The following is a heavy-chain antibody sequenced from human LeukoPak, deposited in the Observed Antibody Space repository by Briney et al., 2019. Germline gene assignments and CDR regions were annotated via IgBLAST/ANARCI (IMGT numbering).Heavy chain of an antibody. J-gene: IGHJ4*02. Sequence: GASVKVSCKASGGTFSSYAISWVRQAPGQGLEWMGGIIPIFGTANYAQKFQGRVTITTDESTSTAYMELSSLRSQDTAVYYCARVADSSSSLDYWGQGTLVTVSS. D-gene: IGHD6-6*01. CDR2: IIPIFGTA. CDR1: GGTFSSYA. CDR3: ARVADSSSSLDY. V-gene: IGHV1-69*05.